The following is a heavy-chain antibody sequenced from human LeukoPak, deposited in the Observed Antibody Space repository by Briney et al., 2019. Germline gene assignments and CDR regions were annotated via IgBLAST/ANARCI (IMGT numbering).Heavy chain of an antibody. V-gene: IGHV4-38-2*01. D-gene: IGHD2-2*01. J-gene: IGHJ4*02. CDR3: ARLYCSSTSCYFDY. CDR2: IYHSGST. Sequence: KTSETLSLTCAVSGYSISSGYYWGWIRQPPGKGLEWIGSIYHSGSTYYNPSLKSRVTISVDTSKNQFSLKLSSVTAADTALYYCARLYCSSTSCYFDYWGQGTLVTVSS. CDR1: GYSISSGYY.